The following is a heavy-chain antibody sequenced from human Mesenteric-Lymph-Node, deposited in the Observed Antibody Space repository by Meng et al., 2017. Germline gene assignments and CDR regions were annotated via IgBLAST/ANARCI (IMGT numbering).Heavy chain of an antibody. CDR3: TTWVYSTAYYYSRD. CDR1: GFTFTNAR. J-gene: IGHJ4*02. Sequence: GESLKISCAASGFTFTNARMSWVRQAPGKGLEWVGRIKSRSDGGTTEYAASVKDRFTISRADSENTLYLQMNSLKTEDTAIYYCTTWVYSTAYYYSRDWGQGTLVTVSS. V-gene: IGHV3-15*01. D-gene: IGHD3-22*01. CDR2: IKSRSDGGTT.